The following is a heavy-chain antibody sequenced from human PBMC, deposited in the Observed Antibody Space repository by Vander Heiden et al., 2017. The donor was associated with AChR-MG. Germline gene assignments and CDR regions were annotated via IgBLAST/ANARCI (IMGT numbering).Heavy chain of an antibody. CDR3: AKNRDTYYYDSSGYSLDY. CDR2: ISYDGSNK. J-gene: IGHJ4*02. V-gene: IGHV3-30*18. D-gene: IGHD3-22*01. Sequence: QVQLVESGGGGVQPGRSRRLSGAASGFAFSSSGMHWVRQAPGKGLEWVAVISYDGSNKYYADSVKGRFTISRDNSKNTLYLQMNSLRAEDTAVYYCAKNRDTYYYDSSGYSLDYWGQGTLVTVSS. CDR1: GFAFSSSG.